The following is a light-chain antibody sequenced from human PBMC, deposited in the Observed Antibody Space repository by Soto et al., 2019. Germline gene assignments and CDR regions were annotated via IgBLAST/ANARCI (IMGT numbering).Light chain of an antibody. Sequence: QLTQSPSSLSATLRDRVTITCQASQDIGDHINWYHQKVGKAPQLLIYDASTLEGGVQPRFSGSGFGTDFPPTISSLHPEHFGNSSFQHYDGVLPPLTFGPGPRVNI. CDR2: DAS. CDR1: QDIGDH. V-gene: IGKV1-33*01. J-gene: IGKJ3*01. CDR3: QHYDGVLPPLT.